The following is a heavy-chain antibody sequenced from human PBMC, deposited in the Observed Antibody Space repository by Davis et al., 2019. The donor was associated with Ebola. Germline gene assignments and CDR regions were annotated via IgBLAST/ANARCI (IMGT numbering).Heavy chain of an antibody. CDR2: IIATLGIA. D-gene: IGHD6-19*01. CDR3: AVSHTSGWYGILQH. CDR1: GGTFNSYT. V-gene: IGHV1-69*02. Sequence: AASVKVSCKASGGTFNSYTISWVRQAPGQGLEWLGRIIATLGIADSAQKFQGRVTVTADRSTSTAYMELRSLRSEDTATYYCAVSHTSGWYGILQHWGQGTLVTVSS. J-gene: IGHJ1*01.